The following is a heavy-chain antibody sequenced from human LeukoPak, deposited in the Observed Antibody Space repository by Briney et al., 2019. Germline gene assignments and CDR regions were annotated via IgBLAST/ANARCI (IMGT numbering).Heavy chain of an antibody. J-gene: IGHJ4*02. Sequence: ASETLSLTCIVSGGSISSSNYYWGWIRQPPGKGLEWIGNIYYSGSTYYNPSLKSRVTISVDTSKNQFSLKLSSVTAADTAVYYCARVASSGYLYYFDSWGQGTLVTVSS. CDR3: ARVASSGYLYYFDS. D-gene: IGHD3-22*01. V-gene: IGHV4-39*07. CDR2: IYYSGST. CDR1: GGSISSSNYY.